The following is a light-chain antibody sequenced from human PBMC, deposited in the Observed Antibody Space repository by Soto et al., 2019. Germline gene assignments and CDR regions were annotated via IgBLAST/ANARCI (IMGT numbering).Light chain of an antibody. CDR1: QSLTSRY. V-gene: IGKV3-20*01. CDR3: QQSSRSPIT. J-gene: IGKJ5*01. CDR2: ESS. Sequence: EIVLTQSPGTLSLSPGERVTLSCRASQSLTSRYLAWYQQKAGQAPRLLMYESSSRATGIPDRFSGSGSGTDFTLTISRLEPEDFGVYSCQQSSRSPITFGQGTRLEIK.